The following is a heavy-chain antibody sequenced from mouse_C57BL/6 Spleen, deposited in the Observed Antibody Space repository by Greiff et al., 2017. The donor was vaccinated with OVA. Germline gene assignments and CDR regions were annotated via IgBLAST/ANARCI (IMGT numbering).Heavy chain of an antibody. V-gene: IGHV1-26*01. CDR3: AREDGNYVGYYFDY. Sequence: VQLQQSGPELVKPGASVKISCKASGYTFTDYYMNWVKQSHGKSLEWIGDINPNNGGTSYNQKFKGKATLTVDKSSSTAYMELRSLTSEDSAVYYCAREDGNYVGYYFDYWGQGTTLTVSS. D-gene: IGHD2-1*01. CDR1: GYTFTDYY. J-gene: IGHJ2*01. CDR2: INPNNGGT.